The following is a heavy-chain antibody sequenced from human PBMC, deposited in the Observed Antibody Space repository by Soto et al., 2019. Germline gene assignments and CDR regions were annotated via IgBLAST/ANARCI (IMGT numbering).Heavy chain of an antibody. CDR2: IWYDESRR. Sequence: QVQLVESGGGVVQPGRSLILSCAASGFTFSSYGMHWVRQAPGKGLEWVAVIWYDESRRYYADSVKGRFTISRDTSQSTLYLQMNSLRAEETAVYYCARDICSGGFCLDYWGQGTLVIVSS. CDR3: ARDICSGGFCLDY. V-gene: IGHV3-33*01. CDR1: GFTFSSYG. J-gene: IGHJ4*02. D-gene: IGHD2-15*01.